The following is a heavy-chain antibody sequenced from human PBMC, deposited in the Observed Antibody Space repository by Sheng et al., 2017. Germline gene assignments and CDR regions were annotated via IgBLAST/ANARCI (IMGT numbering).Heavy chain of an antibody. D-gene: IGHD3-16*02. V-gene: IGHV3-30*01. J-gene: IGHJ4*02. CDR2: ISYDGSNK. Sequence: ESGGGVVQPGRSLRLSCAASGFTFSSYAMHWVRQAPGKGLEWVAVISYDGSNKYYADSVKGRFTISRDNSKNTLYLQMNSLRAEDTAVYYCARVHDYIWGSYRSDALADYWGQGTLVTVSS. CDR3: ARVHDYIWGSYRSDALADY. CDR1: GFTFSSYA.